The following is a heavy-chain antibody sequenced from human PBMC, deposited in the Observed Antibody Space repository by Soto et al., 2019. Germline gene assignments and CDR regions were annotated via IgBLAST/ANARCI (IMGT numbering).Heavy chain of an antibody. CDR3: VKDHRDDYGDYVGNY. Sequence: SGGSLRLSCAASGFTFSSYAMSWVRQAPGKGLEWVSAISGSGGSTYYADSVKGRFTISRDNSKNTLYLQMSSLRAEDTAVYYCVKDHRDDYGDYVGNYWGQGTLVTVSS. D-gene: IGHD4-17*01. V-gene: IGHV3-23*01. CDR2: ISGSGGST. CDR1: GFTFSSYA. J-gene: IGHJ4*02.